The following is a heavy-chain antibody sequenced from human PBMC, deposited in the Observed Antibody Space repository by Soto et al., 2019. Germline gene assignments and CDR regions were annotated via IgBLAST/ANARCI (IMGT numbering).Heavy chain of an antibody. J-gene: IGHJ4*02. V-gene: IGHV4-4*02. D-gene: IGHD6-6*01. CDR3: AGAARSSPFAF. Sequence: VQLQESGPGLVEPAGTLSLTCSASSGSIGSGIWWNWVRQPPGKGLEWMGEIYLTGNTNYNPSLKSRLTMSVDESKNQFSLSLSSVTAADTAVYYCAGAARSSPFAFWGRGTLVTVSS. CDR1: SGSIGSGIW. CDR2: IYLTGNT.